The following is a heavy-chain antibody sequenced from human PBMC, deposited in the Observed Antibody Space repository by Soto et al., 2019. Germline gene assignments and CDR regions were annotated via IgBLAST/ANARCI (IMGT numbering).Heavy chain of an antibody. CDR1: GYTFHTYG. CDR3: VRKSSSSSWVDP. D-gene: IGHD6-6*01. V-gene: IGHV1-18*01. Sequence: QVQLVQSGGEVKKPGASVKVSCKASGYTFHTYGITWVRQAPGQGLEWMGWISAYNGNTNYAQKLQDRVTMTTDPATRTAYMELRSLRSDDTAVYYCVRKSSSSSWVDPWGQGTLVTVSS. CDR2: ISAYNGNT. J-gene: IGHJ5*02.